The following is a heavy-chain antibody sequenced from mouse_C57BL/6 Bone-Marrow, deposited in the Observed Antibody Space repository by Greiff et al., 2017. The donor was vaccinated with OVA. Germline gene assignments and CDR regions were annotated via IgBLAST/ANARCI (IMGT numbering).Heavy chain of an antibody. CDR1: GYTFTSYW. D-gene: IGHD1-1*01. V-gene: IGHV1-64*01. Sequence: QVQLQQPGAELVKPGASVKLSCKASGYTFTSYWMHWVKQRPGQGLEWIGMIHPNSGSTNYNEKFKSKATLTVDKSSSTAYMQLSSLTSEDSAVYYSARGPALFYYAGSSPDVWGTGTTVTVSS. CDR2: IHPNSGST. J-gene: IGHJ1*03. CDR3: ARGPALFYYAGSSPDV.